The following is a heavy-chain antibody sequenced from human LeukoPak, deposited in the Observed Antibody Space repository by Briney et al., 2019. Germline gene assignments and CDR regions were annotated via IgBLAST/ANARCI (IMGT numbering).Heavy chain of an antibody. J-gene: IGHJ4*02. CDR2: IYPGDSGT. D-gene: IGHD2-2*01. Sequence: GESLKISCKGSGYSFTSYWIGWVRQMPGKGLEWMGIIYPGDSGTRYSPSFQGQVTISADKSISTAYLQWSSLKASDTAMYYCARQGRYCSSTSCFGRYYFDYWGQGTLVTVSS. V-gene: IGHV5-51*01. CDR3: ARQGRYCSSTSCFGRYYFDY. CDR1: GYSFTSYW.